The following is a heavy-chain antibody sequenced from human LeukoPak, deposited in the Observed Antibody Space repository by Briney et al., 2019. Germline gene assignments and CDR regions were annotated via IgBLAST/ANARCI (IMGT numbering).Heavy chain of an antibody. V-gene: IGHV4-38-2*02. CDR1: GYSISSGYY. CDR3: ARQTGSGLFILP. Sequence: SETLSLTCTVSGYSISSGYYWVWIRQPPGKGLEWIGTIYHTGNTYYNASLKSQVSISIDTSKNQFSLKLTSVTAADTDVYYCARQTGSGLFILPGGQGTLVTVSS. J-gene: IGHJ4*02. CDR2: IYHTGNT. D-gene: IGHD3/OR15-3a*01.